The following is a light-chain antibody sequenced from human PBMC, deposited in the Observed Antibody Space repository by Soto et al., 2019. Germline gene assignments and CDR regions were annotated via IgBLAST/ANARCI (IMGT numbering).Light chain of an antibody. J-gene: IGKJ5*01. Sequence: ELELTQSPGTLSLSPEESGTLSCNPSQRLASNYLAWYQQRTGQAPRLILYGVSSRATGIPDRFSGSGYGTDVNLAISRVETEDFAVYFCQQYADSPITFGQGTRLEI. CDR2: GVS. CDR1: QRLASNY. CDR3: QQYADSPIT. V-gene: IGKV3-20*01.